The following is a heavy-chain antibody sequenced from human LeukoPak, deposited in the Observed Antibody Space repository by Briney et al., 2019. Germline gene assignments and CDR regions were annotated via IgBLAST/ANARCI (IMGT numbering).Heavy chain of an antibody. CDR1: GGSMSNYW. Sequence: PSETLSLTCAVSGGSMSNYWWNWIRQPPGKGLEWIGQIYYDGSTYYNPALNSRVTISIDTSKNQFSLKLNSVTAADTAVYYCARRLCSSLTCNIGPSGNWLDPWGQGTLVTVSS. V-gene: IGHV4-59*08. CDR2: IYYDGST. CDR3: ARRLCSSLTCNIGPSGNWLDP. D-gene: IGHD2-2*02. J-gene: IGHJ5*02.